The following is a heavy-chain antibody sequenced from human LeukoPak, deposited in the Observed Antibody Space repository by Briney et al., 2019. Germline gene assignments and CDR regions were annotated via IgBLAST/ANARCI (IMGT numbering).Heavy chain of an antibody. CDR1: VGTFSSYA. Sequence: GSSVKVSCKASVGTFSSYAISWVRQAPGQGLEWMGRIIPILGIANYAQKFQGRVTITADKSTSTAYMELSSLRSEDTAVYYCARGVAPYYYYGMDVWGQGTTVTVSS. J-gene: IGHJ6*02. D-gene: IGHD5-12*01. CDR3: ARGVAPYYYYGMDV. V-gene: IGHV1-69*04. CDR2: IIPILGIA.